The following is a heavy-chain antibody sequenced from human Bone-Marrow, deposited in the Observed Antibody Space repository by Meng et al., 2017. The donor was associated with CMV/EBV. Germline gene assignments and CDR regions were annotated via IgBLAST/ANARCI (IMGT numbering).Heavy chain of an antibody. CDR1: GFTFSSYA. Sequence: GESLKISCTASGFTFSSYAMSWVRQAPGKGLEWVSVIYSGGSSTYYADSVKGRFTISRDNSKNTLYPQMNSLRAEDTAVYYCARYVVVPAASAGFDYWGQGTLVTVSS. V-gene: IGHV3-23*03. D-gene: IGHD2-2*01. J-gene: IGHJ4*02. CDR3: ARYVVVPAASAGFDY. CDR2: IYSGGSST.